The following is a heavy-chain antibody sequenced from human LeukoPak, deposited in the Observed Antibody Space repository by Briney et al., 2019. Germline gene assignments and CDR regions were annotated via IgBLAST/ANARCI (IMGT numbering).Heavy chain of an antibody. CDR1: GFTFSSYA. CDR2: ISGSGGST. Sequence: GGSLRLSCAASGFTFSSYAMSWVRQAPGKGLEWVSAISGSGGSTYYADSVKGRFTISRDNAKNSLYLQMNSLRAKDTAVYYCARGSYSSSWYNWFDPWGQGTLVTVSS. J-gene: IGHJ5*02. V-gene: IGHV3-23*01. D-gene: IGHD6-13*01. CDR3: ARGSYSSSWYNWFDP.